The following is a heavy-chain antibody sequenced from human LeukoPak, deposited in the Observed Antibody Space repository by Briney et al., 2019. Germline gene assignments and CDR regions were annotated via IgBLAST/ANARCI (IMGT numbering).Heavy chain of an antibody. CDR1: GFTFSSYA. Sequence: GGSLRLSCAASGFTFSSYAMSWVRQAPGKGLEWVSGVLGGGGTTYYADSVKGRFTISGDNSNNTMYLQMNRLRAEDTALYYCAKRAHSGSYYAAFDIWGQGTEVTVSS. CDR3: AKRAHSGSYYAAFDI. J-gene: IGHJ3*02. D-gene: IGHD1-26*01. CDR2: VLGGGGTT. V-gene: IGHV3-23*01.